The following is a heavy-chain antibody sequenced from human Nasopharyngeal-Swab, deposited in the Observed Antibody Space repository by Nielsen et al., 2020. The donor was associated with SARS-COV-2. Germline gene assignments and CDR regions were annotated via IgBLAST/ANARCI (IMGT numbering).Heavy chain of an antibody. Sequence: WIRQPPGKGLEWIGHISYRGSTYYNPALKSRVTRSVDTSKNQVSLNLSSVTAADTAVYYCARDYRGAGYYYYGMDVWGQGTTVTVSS. J-gene: IGHJ6*02. V-gene: IGHV4-31*02. CDR2: ISYRGST. D-gene: IGHD1-26*01. CDR3: ARDYRGAGYYYYGMDV.